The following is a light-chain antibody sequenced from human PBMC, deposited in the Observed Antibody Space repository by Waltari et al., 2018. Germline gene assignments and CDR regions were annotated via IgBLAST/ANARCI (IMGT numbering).Light chain of an antibody. CDR3: AAWDDSLSGVV. V-gene: IGLV1-47*01. CDR1: SSRIGISD. Sequence: SVLSPPPSASGTPGQRLTISCSGRSSRIGISDVYWYQHLPGTAPKVLIYRGNQRPAGVPDRFSGSKSGTSASLDISGLRSEDEADYDCAAWDDSLSGVVFGGGTKLTVL. J-gene: IGLJ2*01. CDR2: RGN.